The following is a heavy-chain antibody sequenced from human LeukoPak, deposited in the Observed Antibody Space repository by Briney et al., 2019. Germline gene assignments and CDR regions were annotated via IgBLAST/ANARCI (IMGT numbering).Heavy chain of an antibody. CDR2: ISYDGSNK. CDR1: GFTFSSYG. V-gene: IGHV3-30*18. CDR3: AKEAAAVATPTGVDY. Sequence: GRSLRLSCAASGFTFSSYGMHWVRQAPGKGLEWVAVISYDGSNKYYADSVKGRFTISRDNSKNTLYLQINSLRAEDTAVYYCAKEAAAVATPTGVDYWGQGTLVTVSS. J-gene: IGHJ4*02. D-gene: IGHD6-19*01.